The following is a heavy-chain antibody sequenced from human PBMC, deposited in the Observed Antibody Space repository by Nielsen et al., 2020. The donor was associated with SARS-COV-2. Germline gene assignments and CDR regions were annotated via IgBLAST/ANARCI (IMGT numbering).Heavy chain of an antibody. Sequence: GESLKISCAASGFTFSSYGMHWVRQAPGKGLEWVAFIRYDGSNKYYADSVKGRFTISRDNSKNTLYLQMNSLRAEDTAVYYCAKDSSVGATPDYWGQGTLVTVSS. D-gene: IGHD1-26*01. CDR3: AKDSSVGATPDY. V-gene: IGHV3-30*02. J-gene: IGHJ4*02. CDR2: IRYDGSNK. CDR1: GFTFSSYG.